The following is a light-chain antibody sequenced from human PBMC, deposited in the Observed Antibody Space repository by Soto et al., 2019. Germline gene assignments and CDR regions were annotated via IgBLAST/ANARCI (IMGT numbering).Light chain of an antibody. V-gene: IGLV2-8*01. Sequence: QSALTQPPSASGALGQSVTISCTGTSSDVGGYDFVSWYQQHPGKAPKLIIYEVNQRPSGVPDRFSGSKSGNTASLAVSGLKGEDEADYYCSSYAGTNIVIFGGGTKLTVL. J-gene: IGLJ2*01. CDR2: EVN. CDR1: SSDVGGYDF. CDR3: SSYAGTNIVI.